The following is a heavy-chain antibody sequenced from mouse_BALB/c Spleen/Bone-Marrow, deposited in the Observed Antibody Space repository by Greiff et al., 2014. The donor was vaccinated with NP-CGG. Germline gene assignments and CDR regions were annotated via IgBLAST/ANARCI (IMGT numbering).Heavy chain of an antibody. V-gene: IGHV5-17*02. CDR2: ISSDSSTI. J-gene: IGHJ4*01. Sequence: QLVASVGCLVQPGGSRKLSCAASGFTFSSFGIHWVRQAPEKGLEWVAYISSDSSTIYYADTVKGRFTISRDNPKNTLFLQMTSLRSEDTAMYYCARSNYVGYYAMDYWGQGTSVTVSS. CDR3: ARSNYVGYYAMDY. D-gene: IGHD1-1*01. CDR1: GFTFSSFG.